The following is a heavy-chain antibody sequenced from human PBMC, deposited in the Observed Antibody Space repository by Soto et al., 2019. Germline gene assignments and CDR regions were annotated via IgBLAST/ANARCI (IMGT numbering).Heavy chain of an antibody. CDR2: IYHSGST. D-gene: IGHD2-2*01. CDR1: GGSISSSNW. CDR3: ARVQLDCSSTSCPLDGGDY. J-gene: IGHJ4*02. Sequence: QVQLQESGPGLVKPSGTLSLTCAVSGGSISSSNWWSWVRQPPGKGLEWIGEIYHSGSTNYNPSLKSRVTISVDKSKNQFSLKLSSVTAADTAVYYCARVQLDCSSTSCPLDGGDYWGQGTLVTVSS. V-gene: IGHV4-4*02.